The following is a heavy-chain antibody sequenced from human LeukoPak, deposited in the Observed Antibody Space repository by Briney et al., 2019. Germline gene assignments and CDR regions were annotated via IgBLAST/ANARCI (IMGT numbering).Heavy chain of an antibody. CDR1: GGPIDITNY. Sequence: SETLSLTCGVSGGPIDITNYWSWVRQAPGKGLEWIGEISHDGTRNYNPSLRSRVAMSLDRANNQFPLSLTSVTAADTAVYYCTRENRPFCPFAYWGQGVLVTVSS. J-gene: IGHJ4*02. V-gene: IGHV4-4*02. CDR2: ISHDGTR. CDR3: TRENRPFCPFAY. D-gene: IGHD2/OR15-2a*01.